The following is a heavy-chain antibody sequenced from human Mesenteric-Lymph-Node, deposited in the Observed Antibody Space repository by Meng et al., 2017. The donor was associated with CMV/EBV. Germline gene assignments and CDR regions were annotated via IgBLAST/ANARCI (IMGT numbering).Heavy chain of an antibody. Sequence: LSLTCAASGFTFSSYAMHWVRQAPGKGLEWVASISDTSGYIYYADSLKGRFTISRDNAKNSLSLQMNSLRAEDTAVYYCASSAVAGTVFFDYWGQGTLVTVSS. J-gene: IGHJ4*02. D-gene: IGHD6-19*01. V-gene: IGHV3-21*01. CDR2: ISDTSGYI. CDR3: ASSAVAGTVFFDY. CDR1: GFTFSSYA.